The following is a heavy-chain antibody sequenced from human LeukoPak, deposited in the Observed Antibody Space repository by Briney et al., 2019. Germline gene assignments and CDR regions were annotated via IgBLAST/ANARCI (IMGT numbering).Heavy chain of an antibody. CDR2: IFSSGGT. V-gene: IGHV4-59*11. Sequence: PSETLSLTCTVSGGSMSGHWWSWIRQSPGKGLEWIGDIFSSGGTNNNSSLKSRLTMSLDTSKNQFSLKLSSVTAADTAMYYCARRNTADASIDFWHQGILVIASS. J-gene: IGHJ4*01. CDR1: GGSMSGHW. CDR3: ARRNTADASIDF. D-gene: IGHD2/OR15-2a*01.